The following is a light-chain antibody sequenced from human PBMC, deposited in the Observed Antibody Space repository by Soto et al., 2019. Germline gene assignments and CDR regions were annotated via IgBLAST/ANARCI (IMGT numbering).Light chain of an antibody. J-gene: IGKJ1*01. Sequence: EIVLTQSPGTLSLSPGERATLSCRASQSVSSYLAWYQQKPGQAPRLLIYDASNRATGIPARFRGSGSGTDFTLTISRLEPEDFAVYYCQQYGSSPGTFGQGTKVDIK. CDR3: QQYGSSPGT. CDR2: DAS. V-gene: IGKV3-20*01. CDR1: QSVSSY.